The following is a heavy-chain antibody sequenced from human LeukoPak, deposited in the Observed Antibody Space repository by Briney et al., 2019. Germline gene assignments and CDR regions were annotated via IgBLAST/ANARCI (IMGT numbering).Heavy chain of an antibody. CDR1: GGSISSSSYY. J-gene: IGHJ5*02. D-gene: IGHD6-19*01. Sequence: NPSETLSLTCTVSGGSISSSSYYWGWIRQPPGKGLEWIGSIYYSGSTYYNPSLKSRVTISVDTSTNQFSLKLSSVTTADTSVYYCARKVGVAGAGKRWFDPWGQGTLVTVSS. CDR2: IYYSGST. CDR3: ARKVGVAGAGKRWFDP. V-gene: IGHV4-39*01.